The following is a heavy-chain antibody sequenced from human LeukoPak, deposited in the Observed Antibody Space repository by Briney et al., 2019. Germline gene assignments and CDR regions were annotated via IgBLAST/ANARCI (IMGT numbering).Heavy chain of an antibody. CDR2: ISGGGATA. CDR1: GFTFRDHA. CDR3: ATDYYDRSGDYTFDH. Sequence: HPGGSLRLSCAASGFTFRDHAMSWVRQAPGKGLEWVSVISGGGATAHYTDSVKGRFTISRDNYKNTVSLQMNSLRAEDTAVYYCATDYYDRSGDYTFDHWGQGTQVTVSS. D-gene: IGHD3-22*01. V-gene: IGHV3-23*01. J-gene: IGHJ4*02.